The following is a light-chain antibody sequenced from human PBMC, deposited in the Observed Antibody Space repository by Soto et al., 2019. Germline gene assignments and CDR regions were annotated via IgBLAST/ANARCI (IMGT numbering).Light chain of an antibody. Sequence: QSALTQPASVSGSPGQSITISCTGTSSDVGTYNWVSWYQQHPGKAPKLMIYDVYSRPSGVSQRFSGSKSGNTASLTISGLQAEDEADYYCSSYTGTTTLVMFGGGTQLTVL. CDR3: SSYTGTTTLVM. CDR1: SSDVGTYNW. V-gene: IGLV2-14*03. J-gene: IGLJ3*02. CDR2: DVY.